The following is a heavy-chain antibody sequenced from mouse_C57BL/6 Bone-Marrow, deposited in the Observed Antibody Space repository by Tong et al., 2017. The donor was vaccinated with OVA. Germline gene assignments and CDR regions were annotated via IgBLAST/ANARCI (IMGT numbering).Heavy chain of an antibody. CDR3: ARAGLDY. V-gene: IGHV1-87*01. CDR1: GYTFTSYW. Sequence: VQLQESGAELARPGASVKLSCKASGYTFTSYWMQWVKQRPGQGLEWIGAIYPGDGDTRYTQKFKGKATLTADKSSSTACMKLSSLASEDAAVYYSARAGLDYWGQGTSVTVSS. CDR2: IYPGDGDT. J-gene: IGHJ4*01.